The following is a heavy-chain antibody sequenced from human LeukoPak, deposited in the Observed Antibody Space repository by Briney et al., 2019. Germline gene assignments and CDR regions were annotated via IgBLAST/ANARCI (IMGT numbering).Heavy chain of an antibody. CDR2: IYYSGST. CDR1: GGSISSSTHY. CDR3: ARRDGSSWPKINFDY. Sequence: PSETLSLTCTVSGGSISSSTHYWGWIRQPPGKGLEWIGSIYYSGSTYYNPSLKSRVTISVDTSKNQFSLKLSSVTAADTAVYYCARRDGSSWPKINFDYWGQGILVTVSS. V-gene: IGHV4-39*01. J-gene: IGHJ4*02. D-gene: IGHD6-13*01.